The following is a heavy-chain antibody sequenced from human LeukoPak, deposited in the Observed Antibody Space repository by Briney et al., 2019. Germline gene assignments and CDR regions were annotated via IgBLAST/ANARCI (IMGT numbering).Heavy chain of an antibody. Sequence: SETLSLTCAVYGGSFSGYYWSWIRQPAGKGLEWIGHIYTSGSTNYNPSLKSRVTISLDTSKNQFSLKLSSVTAADTAVYYCANSIDFDYGDYYFDYWGQGALVTISS. V-gene: IGHV4-59*10. J-gene: IGHJ4*02. CDR3: ANSIDFDYGDYYFDY. D-gene: IGHD4-17*01. CDR2: IYTSGST. CDR1: GGSFSGYY.